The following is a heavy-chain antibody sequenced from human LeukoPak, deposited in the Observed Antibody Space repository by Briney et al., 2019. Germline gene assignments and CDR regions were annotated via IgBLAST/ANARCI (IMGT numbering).Heavy chain of an antibody. D-gene: IGHD6-13*01. CDR2: IYYSGST. CDR1: GGSISSYY. J-gene: IGHJ4*02. V-gene: IGHV4-59*12. CDR3: ARGKIAAAGTEDY. Sequence: SETLSLTCTVSGGSISSYYWSWIRQPPGKGLEWIGYIYYSGSTNYNPSLKSRVTISVDRSKNQFSLKLSSVTAADTAVYYCARGKIAAAGTEDYWGQGTLVTVSS.